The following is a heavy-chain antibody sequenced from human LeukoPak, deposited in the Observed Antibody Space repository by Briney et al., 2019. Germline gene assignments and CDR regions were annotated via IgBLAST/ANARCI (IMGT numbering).Heavy chain of an antibody. V-gene: IGHV1-18*01. J-gene: IGHJ4*02. CDR1: GYRFTSYG. Sequence: ASVKVSGKASGYRFTSYGISWVRQAPGQGLEWMGWISAYNGNTNYAQKLQGRVTMTTDTSTSTAYMELRSLRSDDTAVYYCARGGDGDILTGLVFDYWGQGTLVTVSS. D-gene: IGHD3-9*01. CDR2: ISAYNGNT. CDR3: ARGGDGDILTGLVFDY.